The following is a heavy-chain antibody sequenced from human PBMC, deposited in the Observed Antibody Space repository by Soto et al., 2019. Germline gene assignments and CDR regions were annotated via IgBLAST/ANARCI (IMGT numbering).Heavy chain of an antibody. CDR1: GYAFTGYY. V-gene: IGHV1-2*02. CDR2: INANSGGT. D-gene: IGHD3-22*01. Sequence: QVQLVQSGAEVKKPGASVEVSCKASGYAFTGYYIHWVRQAPGQGLEWMGWINANSGGTNYAQQFEERVTLTSYTSITTAYMELQRLKSDDTAVYYCARDSSSWFNGDMDVWGQGTTVTVSS. CDR3: ARDSSSWFNGDMDV. J-gene: IGHJ6*02.